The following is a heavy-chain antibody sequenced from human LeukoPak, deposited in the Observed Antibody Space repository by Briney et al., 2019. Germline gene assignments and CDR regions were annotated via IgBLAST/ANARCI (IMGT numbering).Heavy chain of an antibody. CDR1: GFTFSSYW. D-gene: IGHD2-2*01. CDR2: IWYDGSNK. V-gene: IGHV3-33*06. CDR3: AKESGYCSSTSCFADAFDI. J-gene: IGHJ3*02. Sequence: GGSLRLSCAASGFTFSSYWMSWVRQAPGKGLEWVAVIWYDGSNKYYADSVKGRLTITRDNSKNTLYLQMNSLRAEDTAVYYCAKESGYCSSTSCFADAFDIWGQGTMVTVSS.